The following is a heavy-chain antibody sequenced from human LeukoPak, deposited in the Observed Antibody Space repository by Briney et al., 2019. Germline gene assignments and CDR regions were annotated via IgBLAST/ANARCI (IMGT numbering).Heavy chain of an antibody. D-gene: IGHD3-22*01. J-gene: IGHJ4*02. CDR2: ISAYNGNT. CDR1: GYTFTSYG. Sequence: EASVKVSCKASGYTFTSYGISWVRQAPGQGLEWMGWISAYNGNTNYAQKLQGRVTMTTDTSTSTAYMELRSLRSDDTAVYYCARGGASDSSGYYYDYWGQGTLVTVSS. CDR3: ARGGASDSSGYYYDY. V-gene: IGHV1-18*01.